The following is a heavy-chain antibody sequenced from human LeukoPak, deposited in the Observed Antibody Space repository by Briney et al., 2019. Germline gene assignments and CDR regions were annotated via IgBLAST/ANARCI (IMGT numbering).Heavy chain of an antibody. CDR2: IYYSGST. Sequence: SETLSLTCTVSGGSISSYYWGWIRQPPGKGLEWIGSIYYSGSTYYNPSLKSRVTISVDTSKNQFSLKLSSVTAAGTAVYYCARQRREVVTAIYYWGQGTLVTVSS. CDR3: ARQRREVVTAIYY. J-gene: IGHJ4*02. D-gene: IGHD2-21*02. V-gene: IGHV4-39*01. CDR1: GGSISSYY.